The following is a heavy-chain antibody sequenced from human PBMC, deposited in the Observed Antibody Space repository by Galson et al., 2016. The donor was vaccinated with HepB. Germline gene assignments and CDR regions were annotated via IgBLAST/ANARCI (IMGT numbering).Heavy chain of an antibody. V-gene: IGHV3-7*04. D-gene: IGHD3-10*01. CDR3: GGGTPCLAGV. J-gene: IGHJ4*01. Sequence: SLRLSCAASGFTFSSYWMTWVRQAPGKGLEWVANIKPDGSEKYSVDSVKGRFTISRDNATTSLYLQPNSLRVEDTAVYYCGGGTPCLAGVWGHGTLVAVSS. CDR1: GFTFSSYW. CDR2: IKPDGSEK.